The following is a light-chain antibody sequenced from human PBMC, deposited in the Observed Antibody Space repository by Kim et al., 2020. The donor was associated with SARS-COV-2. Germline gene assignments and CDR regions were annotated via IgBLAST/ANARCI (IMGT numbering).Light chain of an antibody. Sequence: SPGERAPLSCRAIQTITSNFLAWYQQNPGQAPRLLISGASSRATGIPDRFSGSGSGTDFTLTISRLEPEDFAVFYCQHYGSSPLTFGGGTKVDIK. CDR1: QTITSNF. J-gene: IGKJ4*01. CDR3: QHYGSSPLT. V-gene: IGKV3-20*01. CDR2: GAS.